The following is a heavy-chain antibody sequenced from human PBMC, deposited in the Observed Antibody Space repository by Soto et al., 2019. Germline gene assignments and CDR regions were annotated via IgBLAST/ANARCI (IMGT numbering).Heavy chain of an antibody. CDR3: AVSMVRGVIIKIYAFDI. CDR2: IIPIFGTA. V-gene: IGHV1-69*01. CDR1: GGTFSSYA. D-gene: IGHD3-10*01. J-gene: IGHJ3*02. Sequence: QVQLVQSGAEVKKPRSSVKVSCKASGGTFSSYAISWVRQAPGQGLEWMGGIIPIFGTANYAQKFQGRVTITADESTSTAYVEMSSLRSEDTAVYYCAVSMVRGVIIKIYAFDIWGQGTMVTVSS.